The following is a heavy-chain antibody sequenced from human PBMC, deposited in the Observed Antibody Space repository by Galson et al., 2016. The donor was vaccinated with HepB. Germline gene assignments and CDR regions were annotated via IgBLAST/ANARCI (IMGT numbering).Heavy chain of an antibody. Sequence: SLRLSCAASGFTFSSYYMTWVRQAPGKGLEWVANIMRDGSERYYVDSVKGRFTISRDNAKNSVYLQMNSLRVEDTAVYYCSRVVYYSGWSDAFDMWGQGTMVTVPS. CDR3: SRVVYYSGWSDAFDM. V-gene: IGHV3-7*04. CDR2: IMRDGSER. J-gene: IGHJ3*02. CDR1: GFTFSSYY. D-gene: IGHD6-19*01.